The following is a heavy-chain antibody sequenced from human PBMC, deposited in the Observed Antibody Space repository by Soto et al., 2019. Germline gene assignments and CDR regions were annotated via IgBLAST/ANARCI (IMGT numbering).Heavy chain of an antibody. CDR2: IYWDDDK. V-gene: IGHV2-5*02. D-gene: IGHD3-10*01. CDR3: AHSTAILLWFGELLGVAPNGMDV. J-gene: IGHJ6*02. CDR1: GFSLSTSGVG. Sequence: QITLKESGPTLVKPTQTLTLTCTFSGFSLSTSGVGVGWIRQPPGKALEWLALIYWDDDKRYSPSLKSRLTITKDTSKNQVVLTMTNMDPVDTATYYCAHSTAILLWFGELLGVAPNGMDVWGQGTTVTVSS.